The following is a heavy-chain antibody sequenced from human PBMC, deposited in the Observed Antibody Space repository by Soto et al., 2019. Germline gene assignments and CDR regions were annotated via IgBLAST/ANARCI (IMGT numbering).Heavy chain of an antibody. CDR3: AAGPNYYYYYMDV. CDR1: GGSISSYY. V-gene: IGHV4-59*01. J-gene: IGHJ6*03. CDR2: IYYSGST. Sequence: SSETLSLTCTVSGGSISSYYWSWIRQPPGKGLEWIGYIYYSGSTNYNPSLKSRVTISVDTSKNQFSLKLSSVTAADTAVYYCAAGPNYYYYYMDVWGKGTTVTVSS.